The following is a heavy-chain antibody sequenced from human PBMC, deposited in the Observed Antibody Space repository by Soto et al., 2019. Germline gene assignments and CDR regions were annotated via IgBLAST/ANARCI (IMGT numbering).Heavy chain of an antibody. Sequence: QVQLVQSGAEVKKPGSSVKVSCKASGGPFSSYAISRVRQAPGQGLEWMGGIIPIFRTADYAQKFQGRVTITADESTSTADMELSTLRSENTAVYYCASHGGSSPEGRYYYGMDVWGQGTTVTVSS. CDR2: IIPIFRTA. CDR3: ASHGGSSPEGRYYYGMDV. J-gene: IGHJ6*02. V-gene: IGHV1-69*12. D-gene: IGHD1-26*01. CDR1: GGPFSSYA.